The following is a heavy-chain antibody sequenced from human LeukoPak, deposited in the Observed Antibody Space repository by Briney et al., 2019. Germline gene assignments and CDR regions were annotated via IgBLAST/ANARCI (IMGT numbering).Heavy chain of an antibody. CDR2: ISSSGSTT. CDR1: GFTFTSYW. Sequence: GGSLRLSCAVSGFTFTSYWMSWVRQAPGKGLEWVSGISSSGSTTYYADSVKGRFTISRDNSKNTLCLQMNSLRAEDTATYYCAKFNIVVVPAAAFEYWGQGTLVTVSS. V-gene: IGHV3-23*01. D-gene: IGHD2-2*01. CDR3: AKFNIVVVPAAAFEY. J-gene: IGHJ4*02.